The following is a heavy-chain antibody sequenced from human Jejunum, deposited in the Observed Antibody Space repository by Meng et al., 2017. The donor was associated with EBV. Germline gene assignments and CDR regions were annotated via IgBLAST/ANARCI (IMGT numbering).Heavy chain of an antibody. CDR1: GYTFSRYA. CDR2: INTRTGNP. V-gene: IGHV7-4-1*02. CDR3: ASDISTATFGY. J-gene: IGHJ4*02. D-gene: IGHD2-21*02. Sequence: QVQLGEFGSELKKPGASVKVSCKASGYTFSRYAMNWVRQAPGQGLEWMGWINTRTGNPAYAQGFTGRFVFSLDTSVSTAYLQISSLKAEDTAVYYCASDISTATFGYWGQGTLVTVSS.